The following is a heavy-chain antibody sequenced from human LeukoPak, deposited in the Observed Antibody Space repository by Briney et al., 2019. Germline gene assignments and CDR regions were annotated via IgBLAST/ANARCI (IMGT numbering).Heavy chain of an antibody. V-gene: IGHV4-59*01. D-gene: IGHD3-10*01. J-gene: IGHJ4*02. CDR3: ARAMLYYYGSGSYWGTFDY. CDR2: IYYSGST. Sequence: PSETLSLTCTVSGGSISSYYWSWIRQPPGKGLEWIGCIYYSGSTNYNPSLKSRVTISVDTSKNQFSLKLSSVTAADTAVYYCARAMLYYYGSGSYWGTFDYWGQGTLVTVSS. CDR1: GGSISSYY.